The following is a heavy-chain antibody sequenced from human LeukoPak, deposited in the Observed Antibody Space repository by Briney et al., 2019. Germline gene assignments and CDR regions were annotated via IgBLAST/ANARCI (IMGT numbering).Heavy chain of an antibody. CDR1: GGSISSSNW. D-gene: IGHD3-10*01. CDR3: ARRRLLWFGGLSGGMDV. Sequence: SGTLSLTCAVPGGSISSSNWWSWVRQPPGKGLEWIGEIYHSGSTNYNPSLKSRVTISVDKSKNQFSLKLSSVTAADTAVYYCARRRLLWFGGLSGGMDVWGKGTTVTVSS. J-gene: IGHJ6*04. CDR2: IYHSGST. V-gene: IGHV4-4*02.